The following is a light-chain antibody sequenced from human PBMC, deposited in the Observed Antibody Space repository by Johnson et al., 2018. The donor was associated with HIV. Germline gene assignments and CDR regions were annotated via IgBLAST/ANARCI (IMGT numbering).Light chain of an antibody. J-gene: IGLJ1*01. CDR3: GTWDSSLSAV. Sequence: QSVLTQPPSVSAAAGQKVTISCSGSNSNIGNNYVSWYQHFPETAPKLLIYDNNKRPSGIPDRFSGSKSGTSATLGITGLQTGDEADYYCGTWDSSLSAVFGTGTKVTVL. CDR2: DNN. CDR1: NSNIGNNY. V-gene: IGLV1-51*01.